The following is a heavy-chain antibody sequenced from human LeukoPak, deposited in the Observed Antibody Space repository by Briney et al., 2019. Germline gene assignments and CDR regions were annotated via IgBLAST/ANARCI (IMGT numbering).Heavy chain of an antibody. CDR1: GFTFSSYG. CDR3: AELGITMIGGV. V-gene: IGHV3-48*03. D-gene: IGHD3-10*02. J-gene: IGHJ6*04. Sequence: GGSLRLSCAASGFTFSSYGMHWVRQAPGKGLEWVSYISTTGSSIYYADSVKGRFTISRDNVKNLLYLQMNSLRAEDTAVYYCAELGITMIGGVWGKGTTVSISS. CDR2: ISTTGSSI.